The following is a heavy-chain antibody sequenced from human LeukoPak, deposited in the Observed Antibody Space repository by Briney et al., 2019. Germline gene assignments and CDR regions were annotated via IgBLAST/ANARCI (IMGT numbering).Heavy chain of an antibody. V-gene: IGHV3-21*01. CDR2: ISSSSDYI. CDR3: ASPGVLCSGGSCFDY. D-gene: IGHD2-15*01. Sequence: PGGSLRLSCAASGFTFSPYPMNWVRQAPGKGLEWVSSISSSSDYINYADLLRGRFTISRDNARNSVYLQMNSLRAEDTAVYYCASPGVLCSGGSCFDYWGQGTLVTVSS. CDR1: GFTFSPYP. J-gene: IGHJ4*02.